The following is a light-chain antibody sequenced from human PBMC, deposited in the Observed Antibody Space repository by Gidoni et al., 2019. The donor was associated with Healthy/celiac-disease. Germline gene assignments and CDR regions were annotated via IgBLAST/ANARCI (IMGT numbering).Light chain of an antibody. CDR3: SSYTSSSTLGV. V-gene: IGLV2-14*01. J-gene: IGLJ2*01. CDR1: SSDVGGYNS. Sequence: QSALTQPASVSGSPGQAITISCTGTSSDVGGYNSVSWYQQHPGKSPKLMIYEVSHRPSGVSHRFSGSQSGNTASLTISGLPAEDEADYYCSSYTSSSTLGVFGGGTKLTVL. CDR2: EVS.